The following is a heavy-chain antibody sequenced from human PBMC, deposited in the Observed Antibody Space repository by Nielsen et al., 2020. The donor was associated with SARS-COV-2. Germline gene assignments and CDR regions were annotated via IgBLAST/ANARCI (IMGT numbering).Heavy chain of an antibody. CDR1: GFTFSSYA. D-gene: IGHD2-2*02. J-gene: IGHJ5*02. CDR3: ARDSTAAIGGAWFDP. V-gene: IGHV3-23*01. CDR2: ISGSGGST. Sequence: GESLKISCAASGFTFSSYAMSWVRQAPGKGLEWVSAISGSGGSTYYADSVKGRFTISRDNSKNTLYLQMNSLRAEDTAVYYCARDSTAAIGGAWFDPWGQGTLVTVSS.